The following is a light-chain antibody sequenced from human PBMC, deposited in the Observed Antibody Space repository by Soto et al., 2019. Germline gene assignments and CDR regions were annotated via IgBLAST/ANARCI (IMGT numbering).Light chain of an antibody. CDR3: QQYDNLPLT. CDR2: KAS. J-gene: IGKJ4*01. Sequence: DIQMTQSPSTLSAFVGDRVRITCRASQSISSWLAWYQQKGGKAPKLLIYKASSLESGVPSRFSGSGSGTDFTFTISSLQPEDIATYYCQQYDNLPLTFGGGTKVDI. CDR1: QSISSW. V-gene: IGKV1-5*03.